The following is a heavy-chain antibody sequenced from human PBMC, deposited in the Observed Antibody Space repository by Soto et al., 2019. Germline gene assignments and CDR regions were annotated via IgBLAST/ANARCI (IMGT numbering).Heavy chain of an antibody. CDR2: IKQDGSEK. CDR3: ARVTIFGVVITFFDY. Sequence: LTCAASGFTFSSYWMSWVRQAPGKGLEWVANIKQDGSEKYYVDSVKGRFTISRDNAKNSLYLQMNSLRAEDTAVYYCARVTIFGVVITFFDYWGQGTLVTVSS. V-gene: IGHV3-7*05. CDR1: GFTFSSYW. J-gene: IGHJ4*02. D-gene: IGHD3-3*01.